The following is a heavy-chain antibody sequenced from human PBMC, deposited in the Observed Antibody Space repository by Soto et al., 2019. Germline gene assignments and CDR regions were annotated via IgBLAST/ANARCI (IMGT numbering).Heavy chain of an antibody. Sequence: SETLSLTCTVSGGSVSSGSYYWSWIRQPPGKGLEWIGYIYYSGSTNYNPSLKSRVTIPVDTSKNQFSLKLSSVTAADTAVYYCVSSFLYYSDSSAYYYVPGYWGQGTLVTVSS. V-gene: IGHV4-61*01. J-gene: IGHJ4*02. D-gene: IGHD3-22*01. CDR2: IYYSGST. CDR3: VSSFLYYSDSSAYYYVPGY. CDR1: GGSVSSGSYY.